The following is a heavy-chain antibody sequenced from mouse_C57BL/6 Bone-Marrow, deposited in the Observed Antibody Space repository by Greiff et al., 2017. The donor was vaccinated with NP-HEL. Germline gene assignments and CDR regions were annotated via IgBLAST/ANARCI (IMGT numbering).Heavy chain of an antibody. D-gene: IGHD1-1*01. CDR3: TGDLFFDV. V-gene: IGHV6-3*01. Sequence: DVQLQESGGGLVQPGGSMKLSCVASGFTFSNYWMNWVRQSPEKGLEWVAQIRLKSDNYATHYAESVKGRFTISRDDSKSSVYLQMNNLRAEDTGIYYCTGDLFFDVWGTGTTVTVSS. CDR2: IRLKSDNYAT. CDR1: GFTFSNYW. J-gene: IGHJ1*03.